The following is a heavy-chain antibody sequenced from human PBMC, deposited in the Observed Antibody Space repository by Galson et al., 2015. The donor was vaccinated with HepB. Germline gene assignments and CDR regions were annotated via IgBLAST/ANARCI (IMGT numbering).Heavy chain of an antibody. D-gene: IGHD4-23*01. Sequence: SLRLSCAASGFTVGASYMSWVRQAPGKGLEWVSVIYDGGSIYYADFAKGRSSISRDNSKNTLYLQMSGLRAEDTAVYYCARAGHYGGKGNWFGSWGQGTLVTVSS. J-gene: IGHJ5*01. CDR2: IYDGGSI. CDR1: GFTVGASY. CDR3: ARAGHYGGKGNWFGS. V-gene: IGHV3-66*01.